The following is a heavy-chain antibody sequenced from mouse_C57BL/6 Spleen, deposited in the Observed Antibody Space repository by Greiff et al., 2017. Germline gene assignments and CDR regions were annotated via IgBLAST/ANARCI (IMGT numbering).Heavy chain of an antibody. V-gene: IGHV1-55*01. CDR2: IYPGSGST. J-gene: IGHJ4*01. Sequence: QVQLQQPGAELVKPGASVKMSCKASGYTFTSYWITWVKQRPGQGLEWIGDIYPGSGSTNYNEKFKGKATLTADKSSSTAYMQLNSLTSEDSAVYFCAREGWVLPYYAMDYWGQGTSVTVSS. CDR1: GYTFTSYW. CDR3: AREGWVLPYYAMDY. D-gene: IGHD2-3*01.